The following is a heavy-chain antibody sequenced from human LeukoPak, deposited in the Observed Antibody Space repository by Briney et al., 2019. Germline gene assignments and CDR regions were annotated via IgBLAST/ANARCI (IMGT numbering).Heavy chain of an antibody. J-gene: IGHJ4*02. D-gene: IGHD5-18*01. CDR2: IKSKTDGETT. CDR1: GFTFNYAW. V-gene: IGHV3-15*01. Sequence: GGSLRLSCAASGFTFNYAWMSWVRQAPGEGLEWVGRIKSKTDGETTDYAAPVKGRFTISRDDSKNTLYLQMNSLKTEDTALYYCTTAPSGYAYMNGWHLDYWGQGALVTVSS. CDR3: TTAPSGYAYMNGWHLDY.